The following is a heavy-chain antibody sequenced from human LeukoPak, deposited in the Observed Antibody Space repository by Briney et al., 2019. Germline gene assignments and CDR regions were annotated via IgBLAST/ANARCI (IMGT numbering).Heavy chain of an antibody. V-gene: IGHV4-39*07. CDR3: ARERSGWYGGDY. J-gene: IGHJ4*02. D-gene: IGHD6-19*01. CDR1: DGSISSSTYY. CDR2: IYYSGST. Sequence: PSETLSLTCTVSDGSISSSTYYWGWIRQPPGKGLEWIGSIYYSGSTYYNPSLKSRVTISVDTSKNQSSLKLRSVTAADTAVYYCARERSGWYGGDYWSQGTLVTVSS.